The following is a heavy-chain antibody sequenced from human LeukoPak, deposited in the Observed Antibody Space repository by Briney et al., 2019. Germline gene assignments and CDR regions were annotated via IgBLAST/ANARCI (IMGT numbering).Heavy chain of an antibody. V-gene: IGHV4-34*01. Sequence: PSETLSLTCGVFGVSINDYYWSWIRQSPGKGLEWIGEISHTEGTTYNPSLESRVTMSVGTSENQLSLKLIFVTAADTAVYYCARIRCGHSGSVCYNHWGLGTLVTVSS. CDR1: GVSINDYY. J-gene: IGHJ4*02. CDR3: ARIRCGHSGSVCYNH. CDR2: ISHTEGT. D-gene: IGHD3-9*01.